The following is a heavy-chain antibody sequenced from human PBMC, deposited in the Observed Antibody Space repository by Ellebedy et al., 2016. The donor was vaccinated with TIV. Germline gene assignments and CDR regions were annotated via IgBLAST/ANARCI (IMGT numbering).Heavy chain of an antibody. D-gene: IGHD5-12*01. Sequence: GESLKISCRGSGYKLTNYWIGWVRQMPGKGLEWIGIIYPGDSNTMYSPSFQGHVTISADKSLSTAYLQWSSLKASDTAMYYCAREGESGYDRLDFWGQGTLVTVSS. CDR1: GYKLTNYW. CDR2: IYPGDSNT. J-gene: IGHJ4*02. CDR3: AREGESGYDRLDF. V-gene: IGHV5-51*01.